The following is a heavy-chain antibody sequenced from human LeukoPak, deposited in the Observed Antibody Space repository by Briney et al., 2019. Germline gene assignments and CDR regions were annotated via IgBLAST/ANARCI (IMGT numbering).Heavy chain of an antibody. Sequence: PSETLSLTCAVYGGSFSGYYWSWIRQPPGKGLEWIGEINHSGSTNYNPSLKSRVTMSVDTSKKQFSLKMSSVTAADTAVYYCALRGYSYGGVLRYWGQGTLVTVSS. D-gene: IGHD5-18*01. J-gene: IGHJ4*02. CDR1: GGSFSGYY. V-gene: IGHV4-34*01. CDR3: ALRGYSYGGVLRY. CDR2: INHSGST.